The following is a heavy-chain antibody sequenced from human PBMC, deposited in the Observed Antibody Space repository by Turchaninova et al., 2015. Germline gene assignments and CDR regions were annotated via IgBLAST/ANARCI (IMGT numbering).Heavy chain of an antibody. CDR1: GGTFSSSA. Sequence: QVQLVQSGAEVKKPGSSVKVSCKASGGTFSSSAISWVRQAPGQGLEGVGGITHIFGTANYAQQFQGRVTITADESTSTAYMELSSLRSEDTAVYYCARDSGSSGWPNWFDPWGQGTLVTVSS. CDR3: ARDSGSSGWPNWFDP. D-gene: IGHD6-19*01. J-gene: IGHJ5*02. CDR2: ITHIFGTA. V-gene: IGHV1-69*01.